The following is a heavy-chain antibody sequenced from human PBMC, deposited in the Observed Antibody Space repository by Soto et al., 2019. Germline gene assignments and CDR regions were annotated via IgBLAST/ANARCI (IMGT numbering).Heavy chain of an antibody. CDR3: ARARRDYYGMDL. CDR2: IWYDGSNK. V-gene: IGHV3-33*01. J-gene: IGHJ6*02. Sequence: EGSLRLSCAASGFTFSSYGMHWVSQAPGKGLEWVARIWYDGSNKYYADSVKGRFTISRDISKHTLYLQMNSLRAEDTAVYYCARARRDYYGMDLWGQGTTVTVSS. D-gene: IGHD6-6*01. CDR1: GFTFSSYG.